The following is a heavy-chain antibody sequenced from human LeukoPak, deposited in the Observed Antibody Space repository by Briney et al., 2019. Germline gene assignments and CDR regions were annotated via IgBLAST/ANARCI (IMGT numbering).Heavy chain of an antibody. V-gene: IGHV3-48*04. CDR1: GFSLKTYG. D-gene: IGHD4-11*01. Sequence: GGSLRLSCAVSGFSLKTYGMNWVRQAPGKGLEWIAQISSSGDAIYYADSVKGRFTISRDNAENSLYLQMNSLGAEDTAVYYCARETSTAEYYFDYWGRGTLVTVSS. CDR3: ARETSTAEYYFDY. J-gene: IGHJ4*02. CDR2: ISSSGDAI.